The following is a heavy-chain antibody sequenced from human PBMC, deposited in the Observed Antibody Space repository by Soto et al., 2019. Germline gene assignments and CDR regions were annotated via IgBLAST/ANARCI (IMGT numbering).Heavy chain of an antibody. CDR1: GFTFSSYG. V-gene: IGHV3-30*18. J-gene: IGHJ6*02. Sequence: QVQLVESGGGVVQPGRSLRLSCAASGFTFSSYGMHWVRQAPGKGLEWVAVISYDGSNKYYADSVKGRFTISRDNSKNTLYLQMNSLRAEDTAVYYCAKARDFWGGYVKCGMDVWGQGTTVTVSS. CDR3: AKARDFWGGYVKCGMDV. CDR2: ISYDGSNK. D-gene: IGHD3-3*01.